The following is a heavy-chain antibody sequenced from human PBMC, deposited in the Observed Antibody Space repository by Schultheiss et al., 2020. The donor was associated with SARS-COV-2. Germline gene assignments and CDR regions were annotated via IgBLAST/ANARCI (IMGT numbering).Heavy chain of an antibody. J-gene: IGHJ4*02. CDR2: INAGNGNT. V-gene: IGHV1-3*01. CDR3: ARASKGYGSGSRYFDY. CDR1: GYTFTSYA. Sequence: ASVKVSCKASGYTFTSYAMHWVRQAPGQRLEWMGWINAGNGNTKYSQKFQGRVTITRDTSANTAYMELSSLRSEDTAVYYCARASKGYGSGSRYFDYWGQGTLVTVSS. D-gene: IGHD3-10*01.